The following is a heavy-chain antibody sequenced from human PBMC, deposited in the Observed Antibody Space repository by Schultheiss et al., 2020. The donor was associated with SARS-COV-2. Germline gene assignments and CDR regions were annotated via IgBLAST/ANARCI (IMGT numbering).Heavy chain of an antibody. CDR3: AKCASTVTILDAFDI. J-gene: IGHJ3*02. CDR1: GFTFNKHA. CDR2: ISGSGGST. Sequence: GGSLRLSCAASGFTFNKHAMSWVRQAPGKGLEWVSVISGSGGSTYYADSVKGRFTISRDNSKNTLYQQMNSLRAEDTAVYYCAKCASTVTILDAFDIWGQGTMVTVSS. D-gene: IGHD4-17*01. V-gene: IGHV3-23*01.